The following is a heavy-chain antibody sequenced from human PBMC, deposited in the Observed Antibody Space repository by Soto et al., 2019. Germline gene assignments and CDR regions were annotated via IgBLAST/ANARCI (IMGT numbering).Heavy chain of an antibody. Sequence: SETLSLTCTVSVGSISSSRYYWGWIRQSPGKGLEWIGTIYYRGSTYYNSSLKSRVSISVDTSKNHFSLKLDSVTAADTALYYCARQEIWSGYYPIESLGQGTLFNVSS. D-gene: IGHD3-3*01. CDR3: ARQEIWSGYYPIES. CDR2: IYYRGST. J-gene: IGHJ4*02. CDR1: VGSISSSRYY. V-gene: IGHV4-39*02.